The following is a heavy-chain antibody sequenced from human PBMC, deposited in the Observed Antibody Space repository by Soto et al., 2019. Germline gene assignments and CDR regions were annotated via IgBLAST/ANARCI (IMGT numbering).Heavy chain of an antibody. V-gene: IGHV4-4*07. CDR1: GASTSCFY. CDR3: VRDGTKTLRDWFDP. CDR2: IYATGTT. D-gene: IGHD1-1*01. J-gene: IGHJ5*02. Sequence: KNSGTLAPRCTVSGASTSCFYWSGIRKSAGKGLEWIGRIYATGTTDYNPSLKSRVMMSVDTSKKQFSLKLRSVTAADTAVYYCVRDGTKTLRDWFDPWGQGISVTV.